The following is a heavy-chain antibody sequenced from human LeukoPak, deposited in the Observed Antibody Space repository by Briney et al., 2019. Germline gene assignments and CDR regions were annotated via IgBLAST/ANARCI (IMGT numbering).Heavy chain of an antibody. Sequence: GGSLRLSCAASGLAFSAYKMHWVRQAPRKGLVWVSRISTDGYTTDYADFVQGRFTASRDNTKNTWSLEMNSLRAEDTAVYYCARGLRNWFDPWGQGTLVTVSS. CDR2: ISTDGYTT. CDR1: GLAFSAYK. J-gene: IGHJ5*02. CDR3: ARGLRNWFDP. V-gene: IGHV3-74*01.